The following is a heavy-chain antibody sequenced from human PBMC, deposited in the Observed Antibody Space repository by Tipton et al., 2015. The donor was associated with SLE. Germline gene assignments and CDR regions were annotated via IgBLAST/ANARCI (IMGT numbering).Heavy chain of an antibody. V-gene: IGHV4-39*07. Sequence: GLVKPSETLSLTCTVSGGSISSSSYYWGWIRQPPGKGLEWIGSIYYSGSTYYNPSLKSRVTISVGTSQNQFSLNLTSVTAADTAVYYCARASWQLVLGYYYYYMDVWGKGTTVTVSS. CDR1: GGSISSSSYY. J-gene: IGHJ6*03. D-gene: IGHD6-13*01. CDR3: ARASWQLVLGYYYYYMDV. CDR2: IYYSGST.